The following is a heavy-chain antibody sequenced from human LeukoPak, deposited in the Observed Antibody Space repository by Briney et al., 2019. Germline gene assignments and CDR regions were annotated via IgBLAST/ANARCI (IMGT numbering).Heavy chain of an antibody. CDR2: ISAYNGNT. V-gene: IGHV1-18*01. CDR1: GYTFTSYG. J-gene: IGHJ3*02. CDR3: ARDKSARRAFDI. Sequence: ASVKVSCKASGYTFTSYGISWVRQAPGQGLEWMGWISAYNGNTNYAQKLQGRVTMTTDTSASTAYMELRSLRSDDTAVYYCARDKSARRAFDIWGQGTMVTVSS.